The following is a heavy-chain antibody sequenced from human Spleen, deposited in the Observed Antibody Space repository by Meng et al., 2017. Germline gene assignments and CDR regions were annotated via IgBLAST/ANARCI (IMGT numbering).Heavy chain of an antibody. J-gene: IGHJ2*01. D-gene: IGHD4-17*01. CDR3: AANPRDYGDYSTFWYFDL. CDR2: IKSDGTST. V-gene: IGHV3-74*01. Sequence: WVRQFPGKGLEWVSRIKSDGTSTTYADPVKGRFTISRDNAKNTVYLQMNSLRAEDTAVYYCAANPRDYGDYSTFWYFDLWGRGTLVTVSS.